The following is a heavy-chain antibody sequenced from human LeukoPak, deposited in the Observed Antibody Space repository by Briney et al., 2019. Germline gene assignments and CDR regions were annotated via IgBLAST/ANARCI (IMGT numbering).Heavy chain of an antibody. Sequence: SQTLSLTCIVSGGSLSSGRYYWSCIRQPAGKGLECIVRIYTSGITNSNPSLKSRGTISVKMSKTQFSLQLSSVTDADTAVYYCARDQGLGYSGSYCDYYYYMDVWGKGPTVTVSS. D-gene: IGHD1-26*01. CDR2: IYTSGIT. CDR1: GGSLSSGRYY. J-gene: IGHJ6*03. V-gene: IGHV4-61*02. CDR3: ARDQGLGYSGSYCDYYYYMDV.